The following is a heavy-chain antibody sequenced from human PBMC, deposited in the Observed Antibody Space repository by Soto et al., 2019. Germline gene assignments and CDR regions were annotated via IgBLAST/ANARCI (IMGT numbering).Heavy chain of an antibody. CDR2: IYPGDSDT. CDR1: GYTFTDYW. V-gene: IGHV5-51*01. CDR3: ARNISNFIYYYYAMDV. Sequence: GESLKISCKGSGYTFTDYWIGWVRQLPGKGLEWMGIIYPGDSDTRYSPSFQGHVTITVDKSTNTAYLQWNTLRASDTAMYYCARNISNFIYYYYAMDVWGQGTPVTVSS. J-gene: IGHJ6*02. D-gene: IGHD4-4*01.